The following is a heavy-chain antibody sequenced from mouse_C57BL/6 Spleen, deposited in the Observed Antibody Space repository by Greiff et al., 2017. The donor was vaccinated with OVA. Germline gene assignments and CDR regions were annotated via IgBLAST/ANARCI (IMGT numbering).Heavy chain of an antibody. D-gene: IGHD2-1*01. J-gene: IGHJ4*01. CDR2: IAPENGDT. CDR3: ARDGNAMDY. V-gene: IGHV14-2*01. CDR1: GFNFKGYY. Sequence: EVQRLESGAELVKPGASVKLSCKASGFNFKGYYMHWVKQRTEHGLEWIGRIAPENGDTKYAQKFKGKATITEDTSSNTAYLQLSSLTSEDSAVYYCARDGNAMDYWGQGTSVTVSS.